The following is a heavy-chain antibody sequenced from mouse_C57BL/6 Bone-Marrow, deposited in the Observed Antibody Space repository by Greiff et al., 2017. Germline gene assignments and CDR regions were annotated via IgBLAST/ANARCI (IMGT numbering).Heavy chain of an antibody. CDR2: ISSGGSYT. Sequence: EVKLVESGGDLVKPGGSLKLSCAASGFTFSSYGMSWVRQTPDKRLEWVATISSGGSYTYYPDSVKGRFTISRDNAKNTLYLQMSSRKSEDTAMYYCARLPDYYGSSYVWFAYWCQGTLVTVSA. CDR3: ARLPDYYGSSYVWFAY. D-gene: IGHD1-1*01. CDR1: GFTFSSYG. J-gene: IGHJ3*01. V-gene: IGHV5-6*01.